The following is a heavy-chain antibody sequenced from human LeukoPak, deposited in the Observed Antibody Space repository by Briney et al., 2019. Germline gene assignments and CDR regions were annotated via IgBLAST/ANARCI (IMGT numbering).Heavy chain of an antibody. CDR2: IYPGDPDT. CDR3: ARRGSYWIDY. D-gene: IGHD1-26*01. Sequence: GESLQISCKASGYSFTTHWIGWVRQMPGKGLEWMGIIYPGDPDTRYSPSFQGQVTISADKSISTAYLQWSSLKASDTAMYYCARRGSYWIDYWGQGTLVTVSS. J-gene: IGHJ4*02. V-gene: IGHV5-51*01. CDR1: GYSFTTHW.